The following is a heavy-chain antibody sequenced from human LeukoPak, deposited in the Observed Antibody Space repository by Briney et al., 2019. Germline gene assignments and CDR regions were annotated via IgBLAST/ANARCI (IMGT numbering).Heavy chain of an antibody. D-gene: IGHD6-13*01. V-gene: IGHV4-59*01. Sequence: PSETLSLTCTVSGGSISSYYWSWIRQPPGKGLQWIGYIYYSGSTNYNPSLKSRVTISVDTSKNQFSLKLTSVTAADTAVYYCARATGGSWISGLTNYYNGMDVWGQGTTVTVSS. CDR1: GGSISSYY. CDR2: IYYSGST. J-gene: IGHJ6*02. CDR3: ARATGGSWISGLTNYYNGMDV.